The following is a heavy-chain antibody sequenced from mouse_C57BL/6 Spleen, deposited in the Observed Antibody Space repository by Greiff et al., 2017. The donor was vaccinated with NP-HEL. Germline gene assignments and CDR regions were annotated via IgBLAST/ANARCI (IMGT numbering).Heavy chain of an antibody. V-gene: IGHV1-15*01. Sequence: VKLVESGAELVRPGASVTLSCKASGYTFTDYEMHWVKQTPVHGLEWIGAIDPETGGTAYNQKFKGKAILTADKSSSTAYMELRSLTSEDSAVYYCTRPAQATWDYWGQGTTLTVSS. CDR1: GYTFTDYE. J-gene: IGHJ2*01. CDR2: IDPETGGT. CDR3: TRPAQATWDY. D-gene: IGHD3-2*02.